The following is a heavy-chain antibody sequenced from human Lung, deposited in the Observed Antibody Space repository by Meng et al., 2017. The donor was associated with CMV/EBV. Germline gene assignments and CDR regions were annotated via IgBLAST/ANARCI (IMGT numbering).Heavy chain of an antibody. Sequence: QMQRKGAGPGLVKPSGTMYLNGAGSGGSSSISTWWSWVRQPPGKGLEWIGEIYHSGGTNYNPSLRGRVTISLDKSKNQFSLTLRSVTAADTAVYYCARDPYATGWAGWGQGTLVTVSS. D-gene: IGHD6-19*01. V-gene: IGHV4-4*02. CDR2: IYHSGGT. J-gene: IGHJ4*02. CDR1: GGSSSISTW. CDR3: ARDPYATGWAG.